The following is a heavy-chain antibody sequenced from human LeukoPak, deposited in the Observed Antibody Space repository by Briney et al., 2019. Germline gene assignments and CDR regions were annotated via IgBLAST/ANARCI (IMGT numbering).Heavy chain of an antibody. D-gene: IGHD2-2*01. CDR3: ANSRVPRESCGVTSCYAGFGAFDI. CDR1: GFTFSGYG. Sequence: GGSLRLSCEASGFTFSGYGMHWVRQAPGKGLEWVATTSYDESEKFYEDSVKGRFAISRDNSKNTLYLQMNSLRTEDTAVYYCANSRVPRESCGVTSCYAGFGAFDIWGQGTIVTVSS. V-gene: IGHV3-30*18. J-gene: IGHJ3*02. CDR2: TSYDESEK.